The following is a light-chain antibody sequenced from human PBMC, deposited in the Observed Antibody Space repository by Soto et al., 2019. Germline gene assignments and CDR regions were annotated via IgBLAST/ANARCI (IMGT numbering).Light chain of an antibody. V-gene: IGLV2-14*01. CDR2: EVT. CDR3: SSYSSSSALDVI. CDR1: NRDVGGYNN. Sequence: QSALAQPASVSGSPGQSITISCAGTNRDVGGYNNVSWYQQYPGKAPKLIIYEVTYRPSGVSNRFSGSKSGNTASLTISGLQAEDEADYYCSSYSSSSALDVIFGGGTKLTVL. J-gene: IGLJ2*01.